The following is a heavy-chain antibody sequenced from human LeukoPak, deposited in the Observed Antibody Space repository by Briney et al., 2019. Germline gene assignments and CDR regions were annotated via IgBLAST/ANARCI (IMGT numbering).Heavy chain of an antibody. Sequence: ASVKVSCKASGYTFTSYGISWVRQAPGQGLEWMGWISAYNGNTNYAQKLQGRVTMTTDTSTSTAYMELRSLRSDDTAVYYCARDVGSVWNDVGDAFDIWGQGTMVTVSS. D-gene: IGHD1-1*01. CDR3: ARDVGSVWNDVGDAFDI. V-gene: IGHV1-18*01. CDR2: ISAYNGNT. J-gene: IGHJ3*02. CDR1: GYTFTSYG.